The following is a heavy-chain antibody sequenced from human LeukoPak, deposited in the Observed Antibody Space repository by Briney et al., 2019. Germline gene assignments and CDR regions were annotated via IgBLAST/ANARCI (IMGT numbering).Heavy chain of an antibody. J-gene: IGHJ5*02. CDR3: VRAECDSSRFHP. CDR1: GGSVSSGNYW. Sequence: SQTLSLTCTVSGGSVSSGNYWRTWIRQPVGMGLEWIGRIYTSGGANYNPSLKSRVTISLDTSKNHFSLKLSSVTAADTAVYYCVRAECDSSRFHPWGQGTLVTAS. D-gene: IGHD3-22*01. V-gene: IGHV4-61*02. CDR2: IYTSGGA.